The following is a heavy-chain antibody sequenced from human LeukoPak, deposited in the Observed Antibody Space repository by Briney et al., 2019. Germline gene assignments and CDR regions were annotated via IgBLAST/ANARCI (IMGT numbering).Heavy chain of an antibody. Sequence: PSETLSLTCTVSGGSISSYYWSWIRQPAGKGLEWIGRIYTSGSTNYNPSLKSRVTMSVDTSKNQFSLELSSVTAADTAVYYCARDDYYYDSSGYYNWFDPWGQGTLVTVSS. V-gene: IGHV4-4*07. CDR2: IYTSGST. CDR1: GGSISSYY. CDR3: ARDDYYYDSSGYYNWFDP. D-gene: IGHD3-22*01. J-gene: IGHJ5*02.